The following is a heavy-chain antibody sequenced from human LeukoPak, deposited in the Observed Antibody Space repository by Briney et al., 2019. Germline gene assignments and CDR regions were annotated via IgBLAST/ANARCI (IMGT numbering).Heavy chain of an antibody. V-gene: IGHV3-74*01. Sequence: GGSLRLSCAASGFTLSNYWMSWVRQAPGKGLVGVSRINSDGSSTSYADSVKGRFTISRDNAKNTLYLQMNSLRAEDTAVYYCARADYGDSYYYYGMDVWGQGTTVTVSS. J-gene: IGHJ6*02. CDR2: INSDGSST. CDR1: GFTLSNYW. D-gene: IGHD4-17*01. CDR3: ARADYGDSYYYYGMDV.